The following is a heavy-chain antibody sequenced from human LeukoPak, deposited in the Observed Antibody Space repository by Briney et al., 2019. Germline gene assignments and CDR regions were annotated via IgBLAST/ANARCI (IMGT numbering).Heavy chain of an antibody. CDR3: ARDDEWYGSGSYYRFDP. CDR2: VIPIFGTA. Sequence: SVKVSCKASGGTFSSYAISWVRQAPGQGLEWMGRVIPIFGTANYAQKFQGRVTITTDESTSTAYMELSSLRSEDTAVYYCARDDEWYGSGSYYRFDPWGQGTLVTVSS. J-gene: IGHJ5*02. V-gene: IGHV1-69*05. D-gene: IGHD3-10*01. CDR1: GGTFSSYA.